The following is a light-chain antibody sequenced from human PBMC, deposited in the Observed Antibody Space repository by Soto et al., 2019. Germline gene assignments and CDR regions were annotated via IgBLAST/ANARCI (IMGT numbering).Light chain of an antibody. CDR3: QQYNNWPLT. CDR2: GAS. Sequence: EIVMTQSPATLSVSPGERATLSCRASQSVSSNLAWYQQKPGQAPRLLIYGASTRATGIPARFSGSWSGTEFTLTISSLQSAEFAVYYCQQYNNWPLTLGGGTKLEIK. CDR1: QSVSSN. J-gene: IGKJ4*01. V-gene: IGKV3-15*01.